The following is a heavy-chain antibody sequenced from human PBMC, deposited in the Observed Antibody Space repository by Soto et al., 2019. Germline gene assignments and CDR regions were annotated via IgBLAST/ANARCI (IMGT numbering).Heavy chain of an antibody. Sequence: QVQLVESGGGVVQPGRSLRLSCAACQFTFSSYGDQWVRQAPGKGLEWVAVISYDGSNKYYADSVKGRFTISRDNSKNTLYLQMNSLRAEDTAVYYCAKGLSRSRDGYPLYYYGMDVWGQGTTVTVSS. CDR2: ISYDGSNK. D-gene: IGHD2-2*01. J-gene: IGHJ6*02. V-gene: IGHV3-30*18. CDR1: QFTFSSYG. CDR3: AKGLSRSRDGYPLYYYGMDV.